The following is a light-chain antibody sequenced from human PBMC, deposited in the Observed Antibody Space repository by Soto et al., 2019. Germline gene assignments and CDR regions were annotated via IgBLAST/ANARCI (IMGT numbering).Light chain of an antibody. Sequence: EIVLTQSPATLSLSPGERATLSCRASQSVASYLTWYQQKPGQAPRLLIYDGSNRATGIPARFSGSGSGTDFTLTISSLEPEDFAVYYCQQRTNWRATFGQGTRLEIK. CDR3: QQRTNWRAT. V-gene: IGKV3-11*01. CDR2: DGS. CDR1: QSVASY. J-gene: IGKJ5*01.